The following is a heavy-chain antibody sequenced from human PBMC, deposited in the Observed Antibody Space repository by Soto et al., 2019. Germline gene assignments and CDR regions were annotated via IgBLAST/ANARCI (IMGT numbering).Heavy chain of an antibody. V-gene: IGHV3-33*01. Sequence: GGSLRLSCAASGFSFRLYGMQWVRQAPGKGLEWEAVIWYDGSNKYYADSVKGRFTISRDNSKNTLYLQMNSLRAQDTAVYYCARSAYTTGYHYGMDVWGQGTTVTVSS. CDR1: GFSFRLYG. CDR2: IWYDGSNK. J-gene: IGHJ6*02. CDR3: ARSAYTTGYHYGMDV. D-gene: IGHD3-9*01.